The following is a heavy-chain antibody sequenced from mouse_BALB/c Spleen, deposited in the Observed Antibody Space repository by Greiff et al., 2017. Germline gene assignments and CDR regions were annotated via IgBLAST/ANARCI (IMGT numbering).Heavy chain of an antibody. CDR2: IYPGGGYT. J-gene: IGHJ4*01. Sequence: QVQLQQSGAELVRPGTSVKMSCKAAGYTFTNYWIGWVKHRPGHGLEWIGDIYPGGGYTNYNEKFKGKATLTADTSSSTAYMQLSSLTSEDSAIYYCARCGNYVRNAMDYWGQGTSVTVSS. D-gene: IGHD2-1*01. CDR3: ARCGNYVRNAMDY. CDR1: GYTFTNYW. V-gene: IGHV1-63*02.